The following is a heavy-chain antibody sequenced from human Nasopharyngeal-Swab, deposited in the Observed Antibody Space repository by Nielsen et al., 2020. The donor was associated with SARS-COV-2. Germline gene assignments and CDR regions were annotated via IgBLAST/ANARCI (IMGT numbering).Heavy chain of an antibody. J-gene: IGHJ3*02. V-gene: IGHV3-64*01. D-gene: IGHD4-11*01. CDR2: ISSNGGST. CDR3: ARTRRATVTTGAFDI. Sequence: GESLKISCAASGFTFSSYAMHRVRQAPGKGLEYVSAISSNGGSTYYANSVKGRFTISRDNSKNTLYLQMGSLRAEDMAVYYCARTRRATVTTGAFDIWGQGTMVTVSS. CDR1: GFTFSSYA.